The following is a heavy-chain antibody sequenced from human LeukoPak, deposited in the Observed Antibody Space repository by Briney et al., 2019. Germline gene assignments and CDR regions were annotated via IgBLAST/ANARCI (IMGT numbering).Heavy chain of an antibody. CDR3: AKKDIAGSGYDLDY. J-gene: IGHJ4*02. CDR1: GFTFNNYA. CDR2: IVSSDDIT. Sequence: GGSLRLSCAASGFTFNNYAMNWVRQAPGKGLEWVSRIVSSDDITYYADSVKGRFTISRDNSKNTLYLQMNSLRVEDTAIYYCAKKDIAGSGYDLDYWGQGTLVTVSS. D-gene: IGHD5-12*01. V-gene: IGHV3-23*01.